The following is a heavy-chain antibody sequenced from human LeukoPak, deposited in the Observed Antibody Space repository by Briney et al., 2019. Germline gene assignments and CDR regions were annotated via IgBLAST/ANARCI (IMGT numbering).Heavy chain of an antibody. Sequence: PGGSLRLSCAASGFTFSSSAMSWVRQAPGKGLEWVSAISGSGGSTYYADSVKGRFTISSDNSKSTFFLQMNRLKAGDTAVYYCARVFGEFANDAFDIWGQGTKVTVS. CDR3: ARVFGEFANDAFDI. J-gene: IGHJ3*02. D-gene: IGHD3-10*02. CDR2: ISGSGGST. CDR1: GFTFSSSA. V-gene: IGHV3-23*01.